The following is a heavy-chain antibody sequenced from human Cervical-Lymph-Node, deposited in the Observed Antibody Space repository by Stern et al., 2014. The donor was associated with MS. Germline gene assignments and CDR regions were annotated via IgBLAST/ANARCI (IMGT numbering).Heavy chain of an antibody. CDR2: FDPEDGET. Sequence: VQLVESGAEVKKPGASVKVSCKVSGYTVTELSMHWVRQAPGKGLEWMGGFDPEDGETIYAPKFQGRVTMTEDTSTDTAYMELSSLRSEDTAVYYCATDRDDFRSGYSAPTKGYGLDVWGQGTTVTVTS. CDR3: ATDRDDFRSGYSAPTKGYGLDV. V-gene: IGHV1-24*01. D-gene: IGHD3-3*01. J-gene: IGHJ6*02. CDR1: GYTVTELS.